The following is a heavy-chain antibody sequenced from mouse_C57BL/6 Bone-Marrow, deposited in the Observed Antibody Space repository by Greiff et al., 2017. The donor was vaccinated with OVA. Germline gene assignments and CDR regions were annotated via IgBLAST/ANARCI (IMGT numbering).Heavy chain of an antibody. J-gene: IGHJ3*01. CDR1: GYTFTSYW. Sequence: QVHVKQPGAELVKPGASVKMSCKASGYTFTSYWITWVKQRPGQGLEWIGDIYPGSGSTNYNEKFKSKATLTVDTSSSTAYMQLSSLTSEDSAVYYCATRFYYDYPAWFAYWGQGTLVTVSA. CDR2: IYPGSGST. D-gene: IGHD2-4*01. V-gene: IGHV1-55*01. CDR3: ATRFYYDYPAWFAY.